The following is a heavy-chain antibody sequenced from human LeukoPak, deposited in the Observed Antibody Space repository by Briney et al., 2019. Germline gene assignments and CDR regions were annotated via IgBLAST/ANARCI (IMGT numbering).Heavy chain of an antibody. CDR3: ARPTIYEYSSSSPRSARGPFDY. Sequence: SETLSLTCAVYGGSFSGYYWSWIRQPPGKGLEWIGEINHSGSTNYNPSLKSRVTISVDTSKNQFSLKLSSVTAADTAVYYCARPTIYEYSSSSPRSARGPFDYWGQGTLVTVSS. CDR1: GGSFSGYY. D-gene: IGHD6-6*01. J-gene: IGHJ4*02. CDR2: INHSGST. V-gene: IGHV4-34*01.